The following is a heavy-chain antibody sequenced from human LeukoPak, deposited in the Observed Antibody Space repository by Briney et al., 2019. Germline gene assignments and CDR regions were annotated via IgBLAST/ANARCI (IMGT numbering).Heavy chain of an antibody. D-gene: IGHD1-26*01. CDR2: ISSSGSNT. CDR1: EFTYG. Sequence: PGGSLRLSCTASEFTYGMNWVRQAPGKGLECVSSISSSGSNTYYADSVKGRFTISRDNSKNTLHLQMNSLRAEDTAVYYCAKDVGKWESLHFFDYWGQGTLVTVSS. CDR3: AKDVGKWESLHFFDY. J-gene: IGHJ4*02. V-gene: IGHV3-23*01.